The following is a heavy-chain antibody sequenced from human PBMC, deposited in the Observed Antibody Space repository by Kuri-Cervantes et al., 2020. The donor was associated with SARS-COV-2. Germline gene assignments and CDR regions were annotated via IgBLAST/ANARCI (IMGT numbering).Heavy chain of an antibody. J-gene: IGHJ6*02. CDR3: AGYHTSSLGFGMDV. D-gene: IGHD7-27*01. CDR1: RFTFSTYT. CDR2: ISSSGSYI. Sequence: GESLKISCAAARFTFSTYTMNWLRQAPGKGLEWVSSISSSGSYIHYADSVKGRFTISRDNAKNSLYLQMNSLRAEDTAVYYCAGYHTSSLGFGMDVWGQGTTVNVSS. V-gene: IGHV3-21*01.